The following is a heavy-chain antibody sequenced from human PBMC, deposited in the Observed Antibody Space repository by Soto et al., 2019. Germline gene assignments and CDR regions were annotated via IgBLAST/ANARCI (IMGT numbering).Heavy chain of an antibody. CDR3: ARDLAPDY. D-gene: IGHD3-16*01. J-gene: IGHJ4*02. Sequence: PGGSLRLSCAASVFTFSSYWMSWVRQAPGKGLEWVANIKQDGSEKYYVDSVKGRFTISRDNAKNSLYLQMNSLRAEDTAVYYCARDLAPDYWGQGTMVTVSS. CDR2: IKQDGSEK. V-gene: IGHV3-7*05. CDR1: VFTFSSYW.